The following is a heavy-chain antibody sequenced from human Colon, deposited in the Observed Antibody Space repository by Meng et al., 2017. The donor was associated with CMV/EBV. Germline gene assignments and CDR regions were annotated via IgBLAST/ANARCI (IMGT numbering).Heavy chain of an antibody. CDR2: ITAGGSSI. D-gene: IGHD3-10*01. J-gene: IGHJ4*02. Sequence: GEFLKISCVVSGPTFRDYYMSWIRQAPGKGLEWISFITAGGSSIYYADSVKGRFTISRDNAKNSLYLQMNNLRAEDTTMYYCARENYFEGDSYYGGVDYWGQGALVTVSS. V-gene: IGHV3-11*01. CDR3: ARENYFEGDSYYGGVDY. CDR1: GPTFRDYY.